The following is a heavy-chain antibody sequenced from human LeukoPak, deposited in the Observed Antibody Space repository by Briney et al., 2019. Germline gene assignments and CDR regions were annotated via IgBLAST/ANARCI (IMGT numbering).Heavy chain of an antibody. V-gene: IGHV3-48*01. CDR1: GFTFSSYS. CDR3: ARDRLGGSGSYSYYYYYMDV. Sequence: GGSLRLSCAASGFTFSSYSMNWVRQAPGKGLEWVSCISSSSSTIYYADSVKGRFTISRDNAKNSLYLQMNSLRAEDTAVYYCARDRLGGSGSYSYYYYYMDVWGKGTTVTVSS. D-gene: IGHD3-10*01. J-gene: IGHJ6*03. CDR2: ISSSSSTI.